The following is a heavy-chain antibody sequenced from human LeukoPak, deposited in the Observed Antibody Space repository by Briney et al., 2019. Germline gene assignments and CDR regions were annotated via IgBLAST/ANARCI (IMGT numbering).Heavy chain of an antibody. D-gene: IGHD4-17*01. CDR2: ISGSGGST. CDR3: AKGVLRDYGDYGPGDV. CDR1: GFTFSSYS. Sequence: GGSLRLSCAASGFTFSSYSMNWVRQAPGKGLEWVSAISGSGGSTYYADSVKGRFTISRNNSKNTLYLQMNSLRAEDTAVYYCAKGVLRDYGDYGPGDVWGKGTTVTVSS. J-gene: IGHJ6*04. V-gene: IGHV3-23*01.